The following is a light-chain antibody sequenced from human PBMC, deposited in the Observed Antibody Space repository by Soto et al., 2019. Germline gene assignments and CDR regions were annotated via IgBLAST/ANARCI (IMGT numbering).Light chain of an antibody. Sequence: LTQPRSVSGSPGQSVTVSCIGASSDVGDYNSVSWYQQHPGKAPKLMIYDVSKRPSGVPDRFSGSKSGNTASLTISGLQAEDEADYNCCSYVGGYSYVFGIGTKVTVL. J-gene: IGLJ1*01. V-gene: IGLV2-11*01. CDR1: SSDVGDYNS. CDR2: DVS. CDR3: CSYVGGYSYV.